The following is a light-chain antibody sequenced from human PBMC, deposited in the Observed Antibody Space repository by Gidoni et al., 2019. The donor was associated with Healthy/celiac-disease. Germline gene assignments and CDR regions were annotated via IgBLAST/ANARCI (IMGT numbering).Light chain of an antibody. CDR3: HPQGT. J-gene: IGKJ1*01. V-gene: IGKV1-5*03. CDR2: KAS. Sequence: DIQMTQSPSTLSASVGDRVTITCRASQSISSWLAWYQQKPGKAPKLLIYKASSLESWVPSRFSGSGSGTDFTLTISSLQPDDCATYYCHPQGTFGQGTKVEIK. CDR1: QSISSW.